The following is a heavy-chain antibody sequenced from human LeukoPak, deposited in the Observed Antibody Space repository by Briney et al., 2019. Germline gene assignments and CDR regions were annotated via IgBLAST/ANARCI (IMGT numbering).Heavy chain of an antibody. CDR2: ISYDGSNK. D-gene: IGHD4-17*01. Sequence: GGSLRPSCAASGFTFSSYAMSWVRQAPGKGLEWVAVISYDGSNKYYTDSVKGRFTISRDNSKNTLYLQMNSLRAEDTAVYYCAKDPTNYGDYGAFDYWGQGTLVTVSS. V-gene: IGHV3-30*18. CDR1: GFTFSSYA. CDR3: AKDPTNYGDYGAFDY. J-gene: IGHJ4*02.